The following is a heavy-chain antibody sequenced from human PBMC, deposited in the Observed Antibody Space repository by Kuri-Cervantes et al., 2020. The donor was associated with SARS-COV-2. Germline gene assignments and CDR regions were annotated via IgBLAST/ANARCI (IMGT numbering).Heavy chain of an antibody. CDR1: GDSFSNYG. CDR3: ARDLDSSGYGYYYYGMDV. CDR2: INPNSGGT. V-gene: IGHV1-2*04. Sequence: ASVKVSCKTSGDSFSNYGISWVRQAPGQGLEWMGWINPNSGGTNYAQKFQGWVTMTRDTSISTAYMELSRLRSDDTAVYYCARDLDSSGYGYYYYGMDVWGQGTTVTVSS. D-gene: IGHD3-22*01. J-gene: IGHJ6*02.